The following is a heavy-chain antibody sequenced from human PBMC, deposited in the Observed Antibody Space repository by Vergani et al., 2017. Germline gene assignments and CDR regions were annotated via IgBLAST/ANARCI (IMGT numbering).Heavy chain of an antibody. V-gene: IGHV1-46*01. CDR1: GYPFTSYY. J-gene: IGHJ6*02. D-gene: IGHD2-2*01. CDR3: ARGGIARGRYQLGRLMDV. Sequence: VQLVQSGAEVKKPGASVKVSCKASGYPFTSYYMPWVRQAPGQGLEWMGIINPSGGSTSYAQKFQGRVTMTSDTSTRTVYMGLSSLRSEDTAVYYCARGGIARGRYQLGRLMDVWGQGP. CDR2: INPSGGST.